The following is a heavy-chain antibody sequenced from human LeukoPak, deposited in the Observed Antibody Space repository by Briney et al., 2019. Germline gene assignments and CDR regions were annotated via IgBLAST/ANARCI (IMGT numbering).Heavy chain of an antibody. J-gene: IGHJ4*02. Sequence: PSETLSLTCTVSAGSISNYYWSWIRQPPGKGLEWIRYISYSGSTNYNPSLKSRVTISVDTSKNQFSLKLSSVTAADTAVYYCARLGPAAGNSFDYWGQGTLVTVSS. CDR1: AGSISNYY. CDR3: ARLGPAAGNSFDY. D-gene: IGHD6-13*01. CDR2: ISYSGST. V-gene: IGHV4-59*08.